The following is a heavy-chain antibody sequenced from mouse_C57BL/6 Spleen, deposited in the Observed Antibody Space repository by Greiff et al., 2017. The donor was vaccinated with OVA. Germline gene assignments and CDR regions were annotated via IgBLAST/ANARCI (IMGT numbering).Heavy chain of an antibody. CDR3: TSYYGSSYYFDY. CDR2: IDPETGGT. Sequence: QVQLQQSGAELVRPGASVTLSCKASGYTFTDYEMHWVKQTPVHGLEWIGAIDPETGGTAYNQKFKGKAILTADKSSSTAYMELRSLTSEDSAVYYCTSYYGSSYYFDYWGQGTTRTVSS. CDR1: GYTFTDYE. V-gene: IGHV1-15*01. D-gene: IGHD1-1*01. J-gene: IGHJ2*01.